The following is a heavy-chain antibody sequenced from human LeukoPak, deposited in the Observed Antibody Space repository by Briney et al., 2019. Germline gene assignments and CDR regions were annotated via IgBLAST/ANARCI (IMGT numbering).Heavy chain of an antibody. CDR3: ARGADYYDSSGYYSGLGWFDP. J-gene: IGHJ5*02. Sequence: PSQTLSLTCAVSGGSISSGGYSWSWIRQPPGKGLEWIGYIYHSGSTYYNPSLKSRVTISVDRSKNQFSLKLSSVTAADTAVYYCARGADYYDSSGYYSGLGWFDPWGQGTLVTVSS. CDR2: IYHSGST. V-gene: IGHV4-30-2*01. D-gene: IGHD3-22*01. CDR1: GGSISSGGYS.